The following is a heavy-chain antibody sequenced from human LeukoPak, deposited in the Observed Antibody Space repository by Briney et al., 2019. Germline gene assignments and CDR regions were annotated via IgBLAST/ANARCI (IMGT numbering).Heavy chain of an antibody. CDR3: ARFIGYCSSTSCLPGVHYYYVDV. CDR2: INPNSGGT. J-gene: IGHJ6*03. D-gene: IGHD2-2*01. CDR1: GYTFTGYY. Sequence: ASVKVSCKASGYTFTGYYMHWVRQAPGQGLEWMGWINPNSGGTNYAQKFQGRVTMTRDTSISTAYMELSRLRSDDTAVYYCARFIGYCSSTSCLPGVHYYYVDVWGKGTTVTISS. V-gene: IGHV1-2*02.